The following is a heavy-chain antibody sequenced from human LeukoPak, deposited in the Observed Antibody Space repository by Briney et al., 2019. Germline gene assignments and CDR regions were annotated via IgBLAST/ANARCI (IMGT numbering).Heavy chain of an antibody. CDR2: ISYDESNK. J-gene: IGHJ4*02. Sequence: PGGSRRLSCAASGFTFSNYGMHWVRQAPGKGLEWVAVISYDESNKYYADSVKGRFTISRDNSKNTLYLQMNSLRAEDTGVYYCAKGVGDFDYWGQGTLVTVSS. V-gene: IGHV3-30*18. CDR1: GFTFSNYG. CDR3: AKGVGDFDY. D-gene: IGHD4-17*01.